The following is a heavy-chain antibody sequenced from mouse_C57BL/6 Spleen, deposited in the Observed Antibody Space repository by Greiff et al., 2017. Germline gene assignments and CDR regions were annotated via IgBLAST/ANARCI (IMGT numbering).Heavy chain of an antibody. J-gene: IGHJ3*01. CDR3: VREGYDGYLFAY. V-gene: IGHV10-3*01. Sequence: EVKLVESGGGLVQPKGSLKLSCAASGFTFNTYAMHWVRQAPGKGLEWVARIRRKSSNYSTYYADSVKDRVTISRDDSQSMLYLQRNNLKTEDTAMYYCVREGYDGYLFAYWGQGTLVTVSA. D-gene: IGHD2-3*01. CDR2: IRRKSSNYST. CDR1: GFTFNTYA.